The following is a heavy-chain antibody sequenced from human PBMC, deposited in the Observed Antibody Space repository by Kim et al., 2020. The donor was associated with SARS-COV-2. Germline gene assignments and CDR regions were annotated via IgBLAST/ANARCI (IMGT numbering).Heavy chain of an antibody. CDR1: GGSFSGYY. CDR2: INHSGST. Sequence: SETLSLTCAVYGGSFSGYYWSWIHQPPGKGLEWIGEINHSGSTNYNPSLKSRVTISVDTSKNQFSLKLSSVTAADTAVYYCARGRWGATNYFDYWGQGTLVTVSS. J-gene: IGHJ4*02. D-gene: IGHD1-26*01. CDR3: ARGRWGATNYFDY. V-gene: IGHV4-34*01.